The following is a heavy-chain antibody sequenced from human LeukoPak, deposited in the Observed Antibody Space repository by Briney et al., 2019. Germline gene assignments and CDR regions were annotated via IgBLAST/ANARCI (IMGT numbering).Heavy chain of an antibody. CDR2: IIPIFGTA. CDR3: ARERLGYCSSTSCYGYYYYGMDV. CDR1: GGTFNSYA. D-gene: IGHD2-2*01. J-gene: IGHJ6*04. V-gene: IGHV1-69*13. Sequence: ASVKVSCKASGGTFNSYAISWVRQAPGQGLEWMGGIIPIFGTANYAQKFQGRVTITADESTSTAYMELSSLRSEDTAVYYCARERLGYCSSTSCYGYYYYGMDVWGNGTTVTVSS.